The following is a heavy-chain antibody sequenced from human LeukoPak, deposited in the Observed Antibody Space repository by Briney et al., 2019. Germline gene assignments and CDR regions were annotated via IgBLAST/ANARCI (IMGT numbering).Heavy chain of an antibody. V-gene: IGHV4-59*01. J-gene: IGHJ3*02. CDR3: ARVPSYYDYVWGSYRSGAFDI. D-gene: IGHD3-16*02. Sequence: SETLSLTCTVSGGSISSYYWSWIRQPPGKALEWIGYTYYSGSTNYNPSLKSRVTISVDTSKNQFSLKLSSVTAADTAVYYCARVPSYYDYVWGSYRSGAFDIWGQGTMVTVSS. CDR2: TYYSGST. CDR1: GGSISSYY.